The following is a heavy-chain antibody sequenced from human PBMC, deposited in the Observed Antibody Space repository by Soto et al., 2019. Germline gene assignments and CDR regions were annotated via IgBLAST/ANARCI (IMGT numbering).Heavy chain of an antibody. CDR3: ARIFMAVCRPDTIDF. Sequence: GGSLRLSCAASGFTFSAYAMSWVRQAPGKGLEWVSGVGGSGTDKHYADSVRGRFTVSRDNAKNTLYVQMNSLRADDTAVYYCARIFMAVCRPDTIDFWDQGPSVTV. J-gene: IGHJ3*01. CDR1: GFTFSAYA. D-gene: IGHD5-18*01. V-gene: IGHV3-23*05. CDR2: VGGSGTDK.